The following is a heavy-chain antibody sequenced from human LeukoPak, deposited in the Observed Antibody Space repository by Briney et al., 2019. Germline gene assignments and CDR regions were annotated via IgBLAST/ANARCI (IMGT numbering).Heavy chain of an antibody. CDR1: GFTFSNNW. D-gene: IGHD2-2*01. J-gene: IGHJ4*02. Sequence: GGSLRLSCAASGFTFSNNWMSWVRQAPGKGLEWVANIKQDGREKHYVDSVKGRFTISRDNAENSLYLQMNSLRVEDTAVYYCATGPRYCGSSTCYEDYWGQGTLVSVSS. CDR2: IKQDGREK. V-gene: IGHV3-7*03. CDR3: ATGPRYCGSSTCYEDY.